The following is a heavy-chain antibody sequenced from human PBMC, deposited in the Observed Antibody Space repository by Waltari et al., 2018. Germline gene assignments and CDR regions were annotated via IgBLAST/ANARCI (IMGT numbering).Heavy chain of an antibody. D-gene: IGHD3-10*01. V-gene: IGHV4-39*07. CDR2: IEYSGST. J-gene: IGHJ4*02. CDR3: ARSTRYYYGSGSLFDY. CDR1: GGSISSSSYY. Sequence: QLQLQESGPGLVKPSETLSLTCTVSGGSISSSSYYWGWIHQPPGKGLEWIGSIEYSGSTNYNPALKSRVSISVDTSKNQFSRKLSAVTAADTAVYYCARSTRYYYGSGSLFDYWGQGTLVTVSS.